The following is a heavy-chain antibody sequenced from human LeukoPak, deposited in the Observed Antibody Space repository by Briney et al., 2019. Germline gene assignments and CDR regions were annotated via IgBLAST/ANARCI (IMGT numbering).Heavy chain of an antibody. CDR2: IYPGDSDT. V-gene: IGHV5-51*01. CDR3: ARQGDSSWLNKFDY. CDR1: GYSFTSYW. J-gene: IGHJ4*02. D-gene: IGHD6-13*01. Sequence: GESLKISCKGSGYSFTSYWIGWVRQMPGKGLEWMGIIYPGDSDTKYSPSFQGQVTISADKSISTAYLQWSSLKASDTAIYFCARQGDSSWLNKFDYWGQGTLVTVSS.